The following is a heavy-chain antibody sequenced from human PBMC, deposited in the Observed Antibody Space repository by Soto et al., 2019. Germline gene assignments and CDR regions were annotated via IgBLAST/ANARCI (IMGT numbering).Heavy chain of an antibody. J-gene: IGHJ4*02. Sequence: ASVKVSCKASGYTFTSYYMHWVRQAPGQGLEWMGIINPSGGSTSYAQKFQGRVTMTRDTSTSTVYMELSSLRSEDTAVYYCARDPPGIAVAGGARMFDYWGQGTLVTVSS. V-gene: IGHV1-46*01. CDR1: GYTFTSYY. CDR3: ARDPPGIAVAGGARMFDY. D-gene: IGHD6-19*01. CDR2: INPSGGST.